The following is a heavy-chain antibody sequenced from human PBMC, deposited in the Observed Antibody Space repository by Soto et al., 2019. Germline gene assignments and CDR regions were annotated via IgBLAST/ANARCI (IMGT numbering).Heavy chain of an antibody. CDR3: AKGRIAAAGTLDY. CDR2: ISYDGSNK. CDR1: GFTFSSYG. Sequence: GGSLRLSCAASGFTFSSYGMHWVRQAPGKGLEWVAVISYDGSNKYYADSVKGRFTISRDNSKNTLYLQMNSLRAEDTAVYYCAKGRIAAAGTLDYWGQGTLVTVSS. D-gene: IGHD6-13*01. J-gene: IGHJ4*02. V-gene: IGHV3-30*18.